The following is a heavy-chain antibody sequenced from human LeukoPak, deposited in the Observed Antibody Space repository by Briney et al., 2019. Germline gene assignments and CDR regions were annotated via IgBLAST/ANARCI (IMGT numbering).Heavy chain of an antibody. Sequence: GGSLRLSRAASGFTFSSYAMSWVRQAPGKGLEWVSVIYSGGSTYYADSVKGRFTISRDNSKNTLYLQMNSLRAEDTAVYYCARYYYGSGSYYNGRKFYYFDYWGRGTLVTVSS. CDR1: GFTFSSYA. J-gene: IGHJ4*02. CDR2: IYSGGST. V-gene: IGHV3-53*01. CDR3: ARYYYGSGSYYNGRKFYYFDY. D-gene: IGHD3-10*01.